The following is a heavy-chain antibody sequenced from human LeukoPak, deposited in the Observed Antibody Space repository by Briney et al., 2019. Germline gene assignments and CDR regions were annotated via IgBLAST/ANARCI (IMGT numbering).Heavy chain of an antibody. CDR2: IYYSGST. CDR1: GGSISSGDYY. CDR3: ARVLTGPAADYYMDV. V-gene: IGHV4-30-4*08. J-gene: IGHJ6*03. D-gene: IGHD2-2*01. Sequence: SSETLSLTCTVSGGSISSGDYYWSWIRQPPGKGLEWIGYIYYSGSTYYNPSLKSRVTISVDTSKNQFFLKLSSVTAADTAVYYCARVLTGPAADYYMDVWGKGTTVTVSS.